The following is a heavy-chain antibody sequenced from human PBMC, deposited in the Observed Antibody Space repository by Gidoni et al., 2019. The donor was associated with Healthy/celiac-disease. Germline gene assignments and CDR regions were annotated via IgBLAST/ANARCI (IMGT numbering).Heavy chain of an antibody. CDR2: IYYSGST. CDR1: AGYVSSGTYY. Sequence: QVQLQESGPGLVKPSETLSLTCTVSAGYVSSGTYYWSWIRQPPGKGLQWIGYIYYSGSTNYNPSLKSRVTISVDTSKNQFSLKLSSVTAADTAVYFCARVGVTYRSWFFDYWGQGTLVTVSS. D-gene: IGHD6-6*01. V-gene: IGHV4-61*01. J-gene: IGHJ4*02. CDR3: ARVGVTYRSWFFDY.